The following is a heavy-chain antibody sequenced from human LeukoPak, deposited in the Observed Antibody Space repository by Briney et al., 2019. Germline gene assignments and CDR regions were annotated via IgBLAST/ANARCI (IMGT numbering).Heavy chain of an antibody. CDR2: MDYSGST. CDR3: ARHGSYGSGSYHYLDY. Sequence: SETLSLTCTVSGGSISSSSYYWGWIRQPPGKGLEWTGSMDYSGSTYCNPSLESRVTVSVDTSRNQFALKLRSVTAADTAVYYCARHGSYGSGSYHYLDYWGQGTQVTVSS. D-gene: IGHD3-10*01. CDR1: GGSISSSSYY. V-gene: IGHV4-39*01. J-gene: IGHJ4*02.